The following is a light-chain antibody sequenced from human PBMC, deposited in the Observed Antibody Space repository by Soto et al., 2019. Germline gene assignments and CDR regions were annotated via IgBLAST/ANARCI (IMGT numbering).Light chain of an antibody. CDR2: EAS. CDR3: QKYNSALGA. J-gene: IGKJ3*01. Sequence: DIQMTQSPSTLSASIGDRVTITCRASQTVYTWLAWYQQKPGTAPKLLIYEASTLHSGVPSRFTGSGSGTEFTLVISRLQPEDVATYYCQKYNSALGAFGPGTKVDIK. CDR1: QTVYTW. V-gene: IGKV1-5*03.